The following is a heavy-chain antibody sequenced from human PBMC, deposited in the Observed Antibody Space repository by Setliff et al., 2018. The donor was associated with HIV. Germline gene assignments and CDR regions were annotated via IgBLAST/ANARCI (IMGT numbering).Heavy chain of an antibody. J-gene: IGHJ4*02. CDR3: ARDNIIWSKDY. CDR2: INPNSGGT. CDR1: GYTFPSYG. Sequence: ASVKVSCKASGYTFPSYGISWVRQAPGQGLEWMGWINPNSGGTNYAQKFQGWVTMTRGTSISTAYMELSSLRSEDTAVYYCARDNIIWSKDYWGQGTLVTVSS. V-gene: IGHV1-2*04. D-gene: IGHD3-10*01.